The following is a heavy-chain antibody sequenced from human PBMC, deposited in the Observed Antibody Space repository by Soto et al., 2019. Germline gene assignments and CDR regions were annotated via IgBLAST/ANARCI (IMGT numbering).Heavy chain of an antibody. V-gene: IGHV4-39*01. CDR2: IYYSGST. Sequence: SETLSLTCTVSGGSISSSSYYWGWIRQPPGKGLEWIGSIYYSGSTYYNPSLKSRVTISVDTSKNQFSLKLSSVTAADTAVYYCARRASKQWLVTNGMDVWGQGTTVTAP. CDR3: ARRASKQWLVTNGMDV. CDR1: GGSISSSSYY. D-gene: IGHD6-19*01. J-gene: IGHJ6*02.